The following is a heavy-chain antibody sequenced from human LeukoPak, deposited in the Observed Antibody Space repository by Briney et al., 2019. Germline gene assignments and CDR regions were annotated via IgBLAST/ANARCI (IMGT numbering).Heavy chain of an antibody. CDR2: INHSGST. Sequence: SGTLSLTCAVYGGSFSGYYWSWIRQPPGKGLEWIGEINHSGSTNYNPSLKSRVTISVDTSKNQFSLKLSSVTAADTAVYYCARVKLAAAGHFDLIRPYYGMDVWGQGTTVTVSS. J-gene: IGHJ6*02. CDR1: GGSFSGYY. D-gene: IGHD6-13*01. CDR3: ARVKLAAAGHFDLIRPYYGMDV. V-gene: IGHV4-34*01.